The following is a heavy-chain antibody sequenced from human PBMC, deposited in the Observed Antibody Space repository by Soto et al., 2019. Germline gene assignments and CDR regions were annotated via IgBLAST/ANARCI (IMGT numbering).Heavy chain of an antibody. J-gene: IGHJ3*02. V-gene: IGHV1-3*01. D-gene: IGHD2-15*01. CDR1: GYTFTSYA. CDR2: INAGNGNT. Sequence: ASVKVSCKASGYTFTSYAMHWVRQAPGQRLEWMGWINAGNGNTKYSQKFQGRVTMTGDTSTRTVYMELSSLRSDDTAVYYCATRSGPRALDIWGQGTMVTVSS. CDR3: ATRSGPRALDI.